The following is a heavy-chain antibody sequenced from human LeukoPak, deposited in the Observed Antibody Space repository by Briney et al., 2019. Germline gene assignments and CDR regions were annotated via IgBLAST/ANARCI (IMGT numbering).Heavy chain of an antibody. D-gene: IGHD1-26*01. CDR2: INPNNGDT. Sequence: ASVKVSCKSSGYTFTDYYTNWVRQAPGQGLQWMGWINPNNGDTNYAQNFQGRVTMTRDTSISTAYMELSRLRSGDTAVYYCARDSDSGTSWTNWFDPWGQGTLVTVSS. CDR3: ARDSDSGTSWTNWFDP. CDR1: GYTFTDYY. V-gene: IGHV1-2*02. J-gene: IGHJ5*02.